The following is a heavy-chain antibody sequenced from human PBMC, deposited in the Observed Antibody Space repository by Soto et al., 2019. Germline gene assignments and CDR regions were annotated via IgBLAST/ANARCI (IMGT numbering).Heavy chain of an antibody. Sequence: SETLSLTCAVSGGSISSGGYSWSWIRQPPGKGLEWIGYIYHSGSTYYNPSLKSRVTISVDRSKNQFSLKLSSVTAADTAVYYCAREMGACSDSSCYPGPYDSWGQGTLVTVSS. J-gene: IGHJ5*02. CDR2: IYHSGST. CDR3: AREMGACSDSSCYPGPYDS. V-gene: IGHV4-30-2*01. D-gene: IGHD3-16*01. CDR1: GGSISSGGYS.